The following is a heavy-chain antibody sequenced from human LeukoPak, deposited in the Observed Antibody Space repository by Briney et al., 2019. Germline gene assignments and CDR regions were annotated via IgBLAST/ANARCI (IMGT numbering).Heavy chain of an antibody. CDR3: ARGNRLYSSSWSSLPFDI. CDR1: GYTFTNYD. Sequence: ASVKVSCKASGYTFTNYDINWVRQATGQGLEWMGWMNPRSGYTGYLQKFQGRVTMTGSTSISTAYLELNSLTSEGTAVYYCARGNRLYSSSWSSLPFDIWGQGSMVTVSS. J-gene: IGHJ3*02. CDR2: MNPRSGYT. D-gene: IGHD6-13*01. V-gene: IGHV1-8*01.